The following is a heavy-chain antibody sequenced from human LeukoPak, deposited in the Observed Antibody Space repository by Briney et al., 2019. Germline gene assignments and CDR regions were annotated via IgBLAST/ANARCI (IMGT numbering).Heavy chain of an antibody. V-gene: IGHV4-34*01. CDR1: GGTFSGYY. J-gene: IGHJ3*02. CDR2: INHSGST. D-gene: IGHD5-12*01. Sequence: SETLSLTCAVYGGTFSGYYWSWIRQPPGKGLEWIGEINHSGSTNYNPSLKSRVTISVDTSKNQFSLKLSSVTAADTAVYYCARISGYDYRRAFDIWGQGTMVTVSS. CDR3: ARISGYDYRRAFDI.